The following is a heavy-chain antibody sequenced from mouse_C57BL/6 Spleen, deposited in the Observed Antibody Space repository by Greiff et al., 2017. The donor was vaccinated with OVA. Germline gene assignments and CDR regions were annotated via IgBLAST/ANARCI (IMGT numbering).Heavy chain of an antibody. D-gene: IGHD2-5*01. Sequence: VQLQQPRAELVMPGASVMLYCKASGYTFTSYWMHWVKQRPGQGLEWIGEIDPSDSYTNYNQMLMGKATLTVDTSSSTAYMQLSSITSEDSAVDYYARGAHSNYDAMDYWGQGTSVTVSS. CDR1: GYTFTSYW. CDR3: ARGAHSNYDAMDY. J-gene: IGHJ4*01. V-gene: IGHV1-69*01. CDR2: IDPSDSYT.